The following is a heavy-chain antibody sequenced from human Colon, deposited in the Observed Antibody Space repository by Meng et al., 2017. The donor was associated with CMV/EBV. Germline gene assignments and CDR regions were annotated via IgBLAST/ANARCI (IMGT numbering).Heavy chain of an antibody. CDR1: GGNFTSYG. V-gene: IGHV1-18*01. D-gene: IGHD1-26*01. Sequence: ASVKVSCKASGGNFTSYGISWVRQAPGQGLEGMGWVSAYNGTKNYVQNLLGRVTMTTDTSTTTAYMALRSLRCDDTAVYYCAKGPSGTYLGRYYGMDVWGQGTTVTVSS. CDR3: AKGPSGTYLGRYYGMDV. J-gene: IGHJ6*02. CDR2: VSAYNGTK.